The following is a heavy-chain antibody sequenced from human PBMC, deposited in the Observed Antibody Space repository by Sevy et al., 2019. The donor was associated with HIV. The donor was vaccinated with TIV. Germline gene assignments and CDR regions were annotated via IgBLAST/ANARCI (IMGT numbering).Heavy chain of an antibody. Sequence: GGSLRLSCAASGFTFSGSAMHWVRQASGKGLEWVGRIRSKANSYATAYAASVKGRFTISRDDSKNTAYLQMNSLKTEETAVYYCVYDILTGYYNPWGQGTLVTVSS. CDR2: IRSKANSYAT. V-gene: IGHV3-73*01. CDR3: VYDILTGYYNP. CDR1: GFTFSGSA. D-gene: IGHD3-9*01. J-gene: IGHJ5*02.